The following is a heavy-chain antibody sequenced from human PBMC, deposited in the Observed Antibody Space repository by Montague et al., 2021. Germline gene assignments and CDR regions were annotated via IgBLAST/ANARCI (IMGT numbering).Heavy chain of an antibody. Sequence: SETLSLTCVVSGNSISSKYFWSWVRQPLGKGLEWIGEIYHGTTSYSPSLKGRLTVSMDTSKNQFSLKPSSVTAANTAIYYCAVGSESAWELLHHWGQGILVTVSS. CDR2: IYHGTT. V-gene: IGHV4-4*02. D-gene: IGHD1-26*01. CDR3: AVGSESAWELLHH. J-gene: IGHJ5*02. CDR1: GNSISSKYF.